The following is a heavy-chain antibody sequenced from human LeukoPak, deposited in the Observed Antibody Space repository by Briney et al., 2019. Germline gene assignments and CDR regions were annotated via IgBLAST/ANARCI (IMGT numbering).Heavy chain of an antibody. D-gene: IGHD3-3*01. CDR2: INHSGST. CDR3: ARGSVHSFGVVTSDAFDI. V-gene: IGHV4-34*01. CDR1: GGSFSGYY. J-gene: IGHJ3*02. Sequence: SETLSLTCAVYGGSFSGYYGSWIRQPPGKGLEWIGEINHSGSTNYNPSLKSRVTISVDTSKNQFSLKLSSVTAADTAVYYCARGSVHSFGVVTSDAFDIWGQGTMVTVSS.